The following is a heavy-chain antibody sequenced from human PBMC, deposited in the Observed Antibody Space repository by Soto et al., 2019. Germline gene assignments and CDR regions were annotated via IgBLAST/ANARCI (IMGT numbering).Heavy chain of an antibody. CDR2: ISSSSSYI. CDR3: ASPKGGVIMGYYYGMDV. Sequence: EVQLVESGGGLVKPGGSLRLSCAASGFTFSSYSMNWVRQAPGKGLEWVSSISSSSSYIYYADSVKGRFTISRDNAKNSRYLQMNSLRAEDTAVYYCASPKGGVIMGYYYGMDVWGQGTTVTVSS. CDR1: GFTFSSYS. D-gene: IGHD3-3*01. V-gene: IGHV3-21*01. J-gene: IGHJ6*02.